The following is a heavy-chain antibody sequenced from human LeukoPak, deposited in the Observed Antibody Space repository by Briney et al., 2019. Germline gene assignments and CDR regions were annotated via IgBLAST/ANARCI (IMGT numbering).Heavy chain of an antibody. CDR2: LSYDGSSQ. CDR1: GFTFSSYA. J-gene: IGHJ5*02. CDR3: ARDRKLDLGVNWFDP. D-gene: IGHD1-1*01. Sequence: GRSLRLSCAASGFTFSSYAMHWVRQTPGKGLEWLAILSYDGSSQYYADSVRGRFTISRDNSKNTLYPHMNSLRSDDTAVYYCARDRKLDLGVNWFDPWGQGTLVTVSS. V-gene: IGHV3-30*03.